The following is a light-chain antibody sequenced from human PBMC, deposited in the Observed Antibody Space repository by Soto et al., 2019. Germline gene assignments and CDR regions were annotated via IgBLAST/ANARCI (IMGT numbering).Light chain of an antibody. CDR1: QDISNF. V-gene: IGKV1-16*02. CDR3: HHYIRYPVT. Sequence: DIQMTQSPSSLSASVGDRVTITCRASQDISNFLAWFQQKPGKAPKSLISAASSLQSGVPSKFSGSGSGTDFTLTITSLHPYDSPTYYGHHYIRYPVTFGQGTRLEIK. CDR2: AAS. J-gene: IGKJ5*01.